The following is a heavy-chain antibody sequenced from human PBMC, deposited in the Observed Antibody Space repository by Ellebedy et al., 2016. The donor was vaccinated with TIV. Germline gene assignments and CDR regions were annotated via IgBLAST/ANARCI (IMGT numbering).Heavy chain of an antibody. Sequence: GESLKISCAASGFTFSGYAMHWVRQAPGKGLEWVAVISYDESNKYYADSVKGRFTISRDNSKNTLYLQMNSLRAEDTAVYYCARDRNDSPPGVTAINYYFDYWGQGTLVTVSS. CDR3: ARDRNDSPPGVTAINYYFDY. V-gene: IGHV3-30*03. J-gene: IGHJ4*02. D-gene: IGHD2-21*02. CDR1: GFTFSGYA. CDR2: ISYDESNK.